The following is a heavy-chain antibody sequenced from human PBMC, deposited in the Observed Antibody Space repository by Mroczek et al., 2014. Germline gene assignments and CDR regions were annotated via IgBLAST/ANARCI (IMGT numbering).Heavy chain of an antibody. D-gene: IGHD4-17*01. Sequence: QVQLQQWGAGLLKPSETLSLTCAVYGGSFSGYYWSWIRQPPGKGLEWIGEINHSGSTNYNPSLKSRVTISVDTSKNQFSLKLSSVTAADTAVYYCARGSQMRTTVTPFDIWGQGTMVTVSS. J-gene: IGHJ3*02. CDR2: INHSGST. V-gene: IGHV4-34*01. CDR1: GGSFSGYY. CDR3: ARGSQMRTTVTPFDI.